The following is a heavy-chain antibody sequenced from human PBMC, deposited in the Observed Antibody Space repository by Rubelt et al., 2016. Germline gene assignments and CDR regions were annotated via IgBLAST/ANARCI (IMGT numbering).Heavy chain of an antibody. CDR2: INYSGKT. D-gene: IGHD3-22*01. J-gene: IGHJ4*02. V-gene: IGHV4-38-2*01. Sequence: VQLVESGGGLVQPGGSLRLSCAASGFTFSSCAMSWVRQAPGKGLEWIGSINYSGKTYSNPSLKSRVNISVDTSKNQFSLKLSSVTAADTAVYFCGRGFSGFYFWVDSWGRGALVTVSS. CDR1: GFTFSSCAM. CDR3: GRGFSGFYFWVDS.